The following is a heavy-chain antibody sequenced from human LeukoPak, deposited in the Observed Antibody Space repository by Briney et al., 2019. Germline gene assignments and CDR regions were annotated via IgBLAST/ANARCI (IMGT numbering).Heavy chain of an antibody. CDR1: GYTFTGYY. V-gene: IGHV1-2*02. D-gene: IGHD3-10*01. CDR2: INPNSGGT. CDR3: ARGGLRPLYGSGIVQSKYYFDY. Sequence: ASVKVSCKASGYTFTGYYMHWVRQAPGRGLEWMGWINPNSGGTNYAQKFQGRVTMTRDTSISTAYMELSRLRSDDTAVYYCARGGLRPLYGSGIVQSKYYFDYWGQGTLVTVSS. J-gene: IGHJ4*02.